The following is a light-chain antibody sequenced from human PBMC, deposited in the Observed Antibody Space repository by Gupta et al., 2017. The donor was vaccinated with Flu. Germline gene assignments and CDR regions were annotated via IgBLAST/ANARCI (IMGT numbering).Light chain of an antibody. CDR2: GSN. CDR1: SNIGSNT. CDR3: AAWDDSLNGHYV. J-gene: IGLJ1*01. Sequence: SNIGSNTVNWYQQVPGTSPKLLIYGSNQRPSGVPDRFAGSKSGTSASLAISGLQSEDEADYYCAAWDDSLNGHYVFGTGTKVTVL. V-gene: IGLV1-44*01.